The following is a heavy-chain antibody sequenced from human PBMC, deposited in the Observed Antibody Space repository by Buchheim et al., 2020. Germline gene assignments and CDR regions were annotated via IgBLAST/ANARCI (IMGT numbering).Heavy chain of an antibody. Sequence: QVQLQESGPGLVKPSGTLSLTCAVSGGSITSNIWWTWVRQTPGKGLDWIGEIYHSGVAYYNPSLKSRGTISVDKSRNHFSLNLNSATAADTAVYYCAGDPGSSSFDLWGRGTL. CDR2: IYHSGVA. J-gene: IGHJ2*01. D-gene: IGHD3-10*01. V-gene: IGHV4-4*02. CDR1: GGSITSNIW. CDR3: AGDPGSSSFDL.